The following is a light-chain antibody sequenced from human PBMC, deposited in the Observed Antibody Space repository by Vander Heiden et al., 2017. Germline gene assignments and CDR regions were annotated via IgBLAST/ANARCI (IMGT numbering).Light chain of an antibody. CDR3: NSRDSSGNHLWV. V-gene: IGLV3-19*01. J-gene: IGLJ3*02. Sequence: SSELTQAPAVSVAFGQTVRITCQGDSLRSYYASWYQQKPGQAPVLVSYGKNNRPSGIPDRFSGSSSGNTASLTITGAQAEDEADYYCNSRDSSGNHLWVFGGGTKL. CDR2: GKN. CDR1: SLRSYY.